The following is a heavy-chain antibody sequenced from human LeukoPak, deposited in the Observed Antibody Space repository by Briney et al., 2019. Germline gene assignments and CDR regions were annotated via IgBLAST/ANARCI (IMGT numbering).Heavy chain of an antibody. D-gene: IGHD6-13*01. Sequence: SETLSLTCAVYGGSFSGYYWSWIRQPPGKGLEWIGEINHSGSTNYNPSLKSRVTISVDTSKNQFSLKLSSVTAADTAVYYCARVGAAAAGKWGYYYYYYMDVWGKGTTVTVSS. CDR3: ARVGAAAAGKWGYYYYYYMDV. CDR2: INHSGST. J-gene: IGHJ6*03. V-gene: IGHV4-34*01. CDR1: GGSFSGYY.